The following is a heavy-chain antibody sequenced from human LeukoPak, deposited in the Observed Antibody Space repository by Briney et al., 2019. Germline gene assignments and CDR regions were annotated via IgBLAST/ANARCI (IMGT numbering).Heavy chain of an antibody. CDR2: LGGSGVNT. J-gene: IGHJ6*03. Sequence: PGGSLRLSCAASGFTFRSYAVGWDGQAQGRGWEGVSVLGGSGVNTSYADSVKGRFTISRDNSKNTLYLQMNSLRAEDTAVYYCARSGRGVDSFYFYMDVWVKGTTVTLCS. V-gene: IGHV3-23*01. D-gene: IGHD3-10*01. CDR3: ARSGRGVDSFYFYMDV. CDR1: GFTFRSYA.